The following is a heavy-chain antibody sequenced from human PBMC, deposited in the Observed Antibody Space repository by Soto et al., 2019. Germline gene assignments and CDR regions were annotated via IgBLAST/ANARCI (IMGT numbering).Heavy chain of an antibody. D-gene: IGHD1-26*01. CDR2: ISGSGGST. CDR1: GFTFSSYA. J-gene: IGHJ4*02. Sequence: GGSLRLSCAASGFTFSSYAMSWVRQAPGKGLEWVSAISGSGGSTYYADSVKGRFTISRDNSKNTLYLQMNSLRAEDTAVYYCANPLVGATSRGDYWGQGTLVTVSS. CDR3: ANPLVGATSRGDY. V-gene: IGHV3-23*01.